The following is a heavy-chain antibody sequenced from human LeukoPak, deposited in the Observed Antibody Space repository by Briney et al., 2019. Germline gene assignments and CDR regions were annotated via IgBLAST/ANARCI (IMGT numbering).Heavy chain of an antibody. CDR3: ARLGRTGNWFDP. D-gene: IGHD1-1*01. J-gene: IGHJ5*02. CDR1: GYTFTSYD. CDR2: MNPNSGNT. Sequence: ASVKVSYKASGYTFTSYDINWVRQAAGQGLEGMGWMNPNSGNTGYAQKFQGRVTMTRNTSISTAYMELSSLRSEDTAVYYCARLGRTGNWFDPWGQGTLVTVSS. V-gene: IGHV1-8*01.